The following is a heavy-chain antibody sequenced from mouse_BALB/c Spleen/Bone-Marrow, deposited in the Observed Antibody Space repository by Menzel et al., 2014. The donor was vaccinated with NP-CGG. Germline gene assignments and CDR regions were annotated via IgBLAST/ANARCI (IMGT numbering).Heavy chain of an antibody. D-gene: IGHD1-1*01. J-gene: IGHJ3*01. CDR3: TDGGTTVGFAY. CDR1: GFTFSTYW. Sequence: EVMLVESGGGLVQPGGSMRLSCVASGFTFSTYWMSWVRPSPEKGLEWVAEIRLKSDNYATHYAESVKGKFTISRDDSKSRLYLQMNSLRAEDTGIYYCTDGGTTVGFAYWGQGTLVTVSA. CDR2: IRLKSDNYAT. V-gene: IGHV6-3*01.